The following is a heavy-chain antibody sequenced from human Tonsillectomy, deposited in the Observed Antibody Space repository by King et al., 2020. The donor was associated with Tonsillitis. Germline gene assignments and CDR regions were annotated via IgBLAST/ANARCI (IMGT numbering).Heavy chain of an antibody. Sequence: VQLQQWGAGLLKPSETLSLTCAVYGGSFSGYYWSWIRQPPGKGLEWIGAINHSGSTNYNPSLKSLVTISVDTSKKQFSLKLSSVTAADTAVYYCARVDIVVVPAALSYFDLWGRGTLVTVSS. CDR1: GGSFSGYY. V-gene: IGHV4-34*01. CDR2: INHSGST. D-gene: IGHD2-2*01. J-gene: IGHJ2*01. CDR3: ARVDIVVVPAALSYFDL.